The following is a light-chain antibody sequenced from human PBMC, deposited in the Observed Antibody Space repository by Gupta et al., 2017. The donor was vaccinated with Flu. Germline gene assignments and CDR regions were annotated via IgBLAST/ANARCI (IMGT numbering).Light chain of an antibody. CDR1: QDVRNY. Sequence: PASLSLSVVERVTLFCRASQDVRNYLGWYQQKPGTAPKLLIYTASRRQSGVPARFSGSGSGTDFTLTISGLQPEDFAIYYCQQQNNCPITFGRGTQVEIK. CDR2: TAS. CDR3: QQQNNCPIT. V-gene: IGKV1-6*01. J-gene: IGKJ4*01.